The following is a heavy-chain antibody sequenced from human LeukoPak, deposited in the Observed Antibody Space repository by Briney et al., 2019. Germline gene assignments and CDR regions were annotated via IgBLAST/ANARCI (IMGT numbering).Heavy chain of an antibody. V-gene: IGHV3-43D*04. CDR3: AKANEILTGYYGMDV. CDR2: ISWDGGST. CDR1: GFTFDDYA. J-gene: IGHJ6*04. Sequence: TGGSLRLSYAASGFTFDDYAMHWVRQAPGKGLEWVSLISWDGGSTYYADSVKGRFTISRDNSKNSLYLQMNSLRADDTALYYCAKANEILTGYYGMDVWGKGTTVTVSS. D-gene: IGHD3-9*01.